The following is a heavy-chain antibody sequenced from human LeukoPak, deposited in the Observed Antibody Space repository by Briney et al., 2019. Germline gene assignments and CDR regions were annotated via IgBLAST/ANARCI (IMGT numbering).Heavy chain of an antibody. CDR3: ARHIAASRYCASSTCYSADL. CDR2: IYYSGST. D-gene: IGHD2-8*01. V-gene: IGHV4-39*01. Sequence: SETLSLTCNVSGDSMSTSSYYWGWVRQPPGKGLEWIGSIYYSGSTYYNPSLRSRLTMSADTPKNQFSLKLNSVTAADTAVYYCARHIAASRYCASSTCYSADLWSQGTLVTVSS. J-gene: IGHJ5*02. CDR1: GDSMSTSSYY.